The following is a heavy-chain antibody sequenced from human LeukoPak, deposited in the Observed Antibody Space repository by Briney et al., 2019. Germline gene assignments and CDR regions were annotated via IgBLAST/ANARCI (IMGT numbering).Heavy chain of an antibody. D-gene: IGHD6-19*01. J-gene: IGHJ4*02. CDR2: IYYSGST. Sequence: SETLSPTCTVSGGSISSSSYYWGWIRQPPGKGLERSGSIYYSGSTYYNPSLKSRVTVSVDTSKNQFSLKLSSVTAADTAVYYCARQAVAGTYPADYWGQGTLVTVSS. CDR1: GGSISSSSYY. CDR3: ARQAVAGTYPADY. V-gene: IGHV4-39*01.